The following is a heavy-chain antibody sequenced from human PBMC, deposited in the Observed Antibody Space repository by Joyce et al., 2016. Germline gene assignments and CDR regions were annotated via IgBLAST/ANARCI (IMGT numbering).Heavy chain of an antibody. CDR3: ASGFNFKGRSFFDY. V-gene: IGHV4-30-2*01. Sequence: QLQLQESGSGLVKPSQTLSLTCAVSGASVSSGGYSWSWIRQPPGKGLEWIGYIYHNESTYYTPSRKSRVTISVDRSKNQFSLKLASVTAADTAVYYCASGFNFKGRSFFDYWGQGALVTVSS. J-gene: IGHJ4*02. CDR1: GASVSSGGYS. D-gene: IGHD3-10*01. CDR2: IYHNEST.